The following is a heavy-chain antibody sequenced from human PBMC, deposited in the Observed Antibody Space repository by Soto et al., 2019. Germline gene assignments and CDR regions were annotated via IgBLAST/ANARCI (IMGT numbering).Heavy chain of an antibody. D-gene: IGHD2-15*01. CDR2: ISGSGGST. J-gene: IGHJ5*02. Sequence: PGGSLRLSCAASGFTFSSYAMSWVRQAPGKGLEWVSAISGSGGSTYYADSVKGRFTISRDNSKNTLYLQMNSLRAEDTAVYYCAKDRCSGSCFDWFDPWGQGTLVTVSS. CDR1: GFTFSSYA. V-gene: IGHV3-23*01. CDR3: AKDRCSGSCFDWFDP.